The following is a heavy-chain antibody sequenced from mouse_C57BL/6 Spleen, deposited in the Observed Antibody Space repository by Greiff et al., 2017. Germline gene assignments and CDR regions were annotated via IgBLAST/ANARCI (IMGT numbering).Heavy chain of an antibody. CDR2: INPSSGYT. D-gene: IGHD1-1*01. CDR1: GYTFTSYT. V-gene: IGHV1-4*01. Sequence: LQESGAELARPGASVKMSCKASGYTFTSYTMHWVKQRPGQGLEWIGYINPSSGYTKYNQKFKDKATLTADKSSSTAYMQLSSLTSEDSAVYYCATATVVATTDWYCDVWGTGTTVTVSS. J-gene: IGHJ1*03. CDR3: ATATVVATTDWYCDV.